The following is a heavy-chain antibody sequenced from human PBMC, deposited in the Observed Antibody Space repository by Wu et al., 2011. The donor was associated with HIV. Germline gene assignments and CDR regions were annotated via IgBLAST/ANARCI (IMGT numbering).Heavy chain of an antibody. CDR3: ARDFGGDGDS. Sequence: VQLVQSGAEVKKPGASVKVSCKAVGYTFSSYYMHWVRQAPGQGLEWMGIINPRGGSTTYAQKFQGRVTLTGDTSTSTVSLELSGLRSEDTAVYYCARDFGGDGDSWGQGTLVTVSS. D-gene: IGHD2-21*01. J-gene: IGHJ4*02. CDR1: GYTFSSYY. V-gene: IGHV1-46*01. CDR2: INPRGGST.